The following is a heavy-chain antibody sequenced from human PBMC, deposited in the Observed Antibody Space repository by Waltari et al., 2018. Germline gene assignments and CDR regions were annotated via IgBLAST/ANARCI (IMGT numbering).Heavy chain of an antibody. V-gene: IGHV4-34*01. D-gene: IGHD6-6*01. CDR1: GGTFRGYY. Sequence: QVQLQQWGAGLLKPSQTQSLTSAVSGGTFRGYYWSWNRQPPGKGLEWIGEINHSGSTNYNPSLKSRVTISVDTSKNQFSLKLSSVTAADTAVYYCARERAARIPDYWGQGTLVTVSS. CDR3: ARERAARIPDY. J-gene: IGHJ4*02. CDR2: INHSGST.